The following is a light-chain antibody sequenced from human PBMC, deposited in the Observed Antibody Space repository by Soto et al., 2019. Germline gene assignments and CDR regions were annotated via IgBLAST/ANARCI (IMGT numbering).Light chain of an antibody. CDR1: QSISSW. CDR3: QQYNSYWT. J-gene: IGKJ1*01. V-gene: IGKV1-5*03. Sequence: DIQMTQSPSTLSASVGERVTITCRASQSISSWLAWYHQKPGNAPQLLIYKASSLESGGPSRFSGSGSGTEFTLTISSLQPDDFATYYCQQYNSYWTFGQGTKVEIK. CDR2: KAS.